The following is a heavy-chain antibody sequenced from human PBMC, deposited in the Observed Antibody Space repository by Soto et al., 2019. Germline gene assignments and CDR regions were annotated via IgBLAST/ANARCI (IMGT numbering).Heavy chain of an antibody. CDR2: ISYDGSNK. D-gene: IGHD3-16*01. CDR1: GFTFSSYA. J-gene: IGHJ3*02. V-gene: IGHV3-30-3*01. Sequence: PGGALRLSCAASGFTFSSYAMHWVRQAPGKGLEWVAVISYDGSNKYYADSVKGRFTISRDNSKNTLYLQMNSLRAEDTAVYYCANPLDNGHYDYVWGSYRPDAFDIWGQGTMVTVSS. CDR3: ANPLDNGHYDYVWGSYRPDAFDI.